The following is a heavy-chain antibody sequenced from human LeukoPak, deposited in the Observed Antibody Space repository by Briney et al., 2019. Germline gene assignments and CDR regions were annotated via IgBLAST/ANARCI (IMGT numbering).Heavy chain of an antibody. V-gene: IGHV1-69*01. J-gene: IGHJ4*02. D-gene: IGHD2-21*02. CDR3: ARAGVVVTARAWFDN. Sequence: SVKVSCKASGGTFSSYAISWVRQAPGQGLEWMGGIIPIFGTANYAQKFQGRVTITADESTSTAYMELSSLRSEDTAVYYCARAGVVVTARAWFDNWGQGTLVTVSS. CDR1: GGTFSSYA. CDR2: IIPIFGTA.